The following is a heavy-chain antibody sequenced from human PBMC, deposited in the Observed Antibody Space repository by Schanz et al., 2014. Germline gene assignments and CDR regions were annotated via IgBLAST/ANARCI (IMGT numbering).Heavy chain of an antibody. Sequence: DVQLVESGGGLVQSWGSLRLSCAASGFNFGDYYMTWVRQAPGKGLESVAKINPDGSGKYYVVSVEGRFTISRDNAKKSLDLHMNSLTAEDTAVYYCARPIYDLWSGSFDYWGQGTLVTVSS. CDR1: GFNFGDYY. CDR3: ARPIYDLWSGSFDY. D-gene: IGHD3-3*01. V-gene: IGHV3-7*01. CDR2: INPDGSGK. J-gene: IGHJ4*02.